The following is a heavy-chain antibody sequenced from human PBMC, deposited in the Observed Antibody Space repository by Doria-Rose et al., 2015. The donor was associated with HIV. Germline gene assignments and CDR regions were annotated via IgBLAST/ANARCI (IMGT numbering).Heavy chain of an antibody. CDR1: GDSISSSGFY. J-gene: IGHJ4*02. V-gene: IGHV4-31*03. CDR3: ARGGGYDPGLY. CDR2: IYYSGSA. D-gene: IGHD5-12*01. Sequence: SLNCTVSGDSISSSGFYWNWIRHLPGKGLEWIGYIYYSGSAYYNPSLKSRLTISVDTSKNQFSLALRSVTAADTAVYYCARGGGYDPGLYWGQGSLVTVSS.